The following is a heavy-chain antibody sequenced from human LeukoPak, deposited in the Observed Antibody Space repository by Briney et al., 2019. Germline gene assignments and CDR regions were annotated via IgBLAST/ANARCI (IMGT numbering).Heavy chain of an antibody. V-gene: IGHV3-48*04. CDR2: MSSSSSTI. CDR3: VRKGGSGYSVDY. J-gene: IGHJ4*02. Sequence: GGSLRLSCAASGFTFSTYPMNWVRQAPGKGLEWVSYMSSSSSTIYYADSVKGRFTISRDNAKNSLYLQMNSLRVEDTAVYYCVRKGGSGYSVDYWGQGTLVTVSS. D-gene: IGHD3-22*01. CDR1: GFTFSTYP.